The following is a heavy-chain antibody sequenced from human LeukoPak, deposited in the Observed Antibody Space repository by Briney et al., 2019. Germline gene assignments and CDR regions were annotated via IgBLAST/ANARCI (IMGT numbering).Heavy chain of an antibody. D-gene: IGHD3-3*01. Sequence: AASVKVSCKASGYTFTSYGISWVRQAPGQGLEWMGWISAYNGNTNYAQKLQGRVTMTTDTSTSTAYMELRSLRSDDTAAYYCARGDYDFWSGYESGYFDYWGQGTLVTVSS. J-gene: IGHJ4*02. V-gene: IGHV1-18*01. CDR3: ARGDYDFWSGYESGYFDY. CDR1: GYTFTSYG. CDR2: ISAYNGNT.